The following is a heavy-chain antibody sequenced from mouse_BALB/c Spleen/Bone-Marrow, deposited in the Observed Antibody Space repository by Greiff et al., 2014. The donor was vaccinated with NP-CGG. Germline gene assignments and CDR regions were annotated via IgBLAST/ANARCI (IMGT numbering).Heavy chain of an antibody. D-gene: IGHD1-1*01. Sequence: VHVKQSGAELVKPGASVKLSCTASGFNIKDTYMHWVKQRPEQGLEWIGRIDPANGNTKYDPKFQGKATITADTSSNTAYLQFSKLTSEDTAVYYCTMYYYGSSLFAYWGQGTLVTVSA. V-gene: IGHV14-3*02. J-gene: IGHJ3*01. CDR1: GFNIKDTY. CDR3: TMYYYGSSLFAY. CDR2: IDPANGNT.